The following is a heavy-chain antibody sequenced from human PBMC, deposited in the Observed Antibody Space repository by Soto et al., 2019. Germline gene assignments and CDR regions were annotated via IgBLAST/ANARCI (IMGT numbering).Heavy chain of an antibody. Sequence: SVQVSCKASCGTFSSYAISWVRQAPGQGLEWMGGIIPIFGTANYAQKFQGRVTITADKSTSTAYMELSSLRSEDTAVYYCARFIAARPGDYYYYYGMDVWGQGTTVTVS. J-gene: IGHJ6*02. V-gene: IGHV1-69*06. CDR2: IIPIFGTA. D-gene: IGHD6-6*01. CDR3: ARFIAARPGDYYYYYGMDV. CDR1: CGTFSSYA.